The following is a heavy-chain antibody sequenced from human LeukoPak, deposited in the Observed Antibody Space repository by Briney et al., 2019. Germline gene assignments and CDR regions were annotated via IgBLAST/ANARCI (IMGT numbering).Heavy chain of an antibody. J-gene: IGHJ4*02. CDR3: ASYVAADGSHYFDY. D-gene: IGHD6-13*01. CDR1: GGSISSYY. V-gene: IGHV4-59*01. Sequence: SETLSLTCSVSGGSISSYYWSWIRQRPGNGLDWDGYIYYSWSTKNNPSLRRRVTISVDTSNNQFSLRLSSVTAADTAVYYCASYVAADGSHYFDYWGQGTLVTVSS. CDR2: IYYSWST.